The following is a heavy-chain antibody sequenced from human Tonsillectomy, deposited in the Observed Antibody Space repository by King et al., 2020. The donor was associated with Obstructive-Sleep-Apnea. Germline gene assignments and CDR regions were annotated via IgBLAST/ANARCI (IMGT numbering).Heavy chain of an antibody. V-gene: IGHV2-26*01. D-gene: IGHD6-6*01. CDR1: GFSLSNARMG. Sequence: TLKESGPVLVKPTETLTLTCTVSGFSLSNARMGVSWIRQPPGKALEWLARIFSNDEKSFTTSLKSRLTISKDTSKSQVVLTMTNMDPVDTATYYCARTPYSSSPGTNAFDIWGQGTMVTVSS. J-gene: IGHJ3*02. CDR2: IFSNDEK. CDR3: ARTPYSSSPGTNAFDI.